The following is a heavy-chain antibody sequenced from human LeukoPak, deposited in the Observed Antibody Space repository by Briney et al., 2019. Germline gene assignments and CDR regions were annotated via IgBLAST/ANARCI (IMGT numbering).Heavy chain of an antibody. CDR3: ARDALGYCSGGSCRTTLGLFDY. D-gene: IGHD2-15*01. CDR2: ISAYNGNT. V-gene: IGHV1-18*01. Sequence: GASVKVSCKASGYTFTSYGIGWVRQAPGQGLEWMGWISAYNGNTNYAQKLQGRVTMTTDTSTSTAYMELRSLRSDDTAVYYCARDALGYCSGGSCRTTLGLFDYWGQGTLVTVSS. CDR1: GYTFTSYG. J-gene: IGHJ4*02.